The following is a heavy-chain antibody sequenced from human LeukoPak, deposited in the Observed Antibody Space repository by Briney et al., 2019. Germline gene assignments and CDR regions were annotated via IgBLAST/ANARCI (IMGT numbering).Heavy chain of an antibody. Sequence: GGSLRLSCAASGFTFGNYWMSWVRQAPGLGLEWLAYINKDGSVIYYVDSVKGRFTISRDNAKNSRYLQMNSLRAEDTAVYYSARDACHGRCNDYWGRGTLVTVSS. CDR1: GFTFGNYW. CDR2: INKDGSVI. J-gene: IGHJ4*02. V-gene: IGHV3-7*01. D-gene: IGHD1-26*01. CDR3: ARDACHGRCNDY.